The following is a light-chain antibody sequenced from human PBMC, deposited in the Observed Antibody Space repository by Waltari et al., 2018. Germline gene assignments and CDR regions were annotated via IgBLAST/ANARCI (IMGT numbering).Light chain of an antibody. CDR3: QQYGSSPRT. CDR1: QKISSIY. CDR2: GAS. V-gene: IGKV3-20*01. J-gene: IGKJ2*01. Sequence: EIVLTQSPGILSLSQGERATLSCRARQKISSIYLAWYQQKPGQAPRLLIYGASSRATGIPDRFSGSGTGADYTLTITRLEPEDFAMYYCQQYGSSPRTFGQGTKLEIK.